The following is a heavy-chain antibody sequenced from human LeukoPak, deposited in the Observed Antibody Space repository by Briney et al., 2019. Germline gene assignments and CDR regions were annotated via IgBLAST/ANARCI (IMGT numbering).Heavy chain of an antibody. CDR3: ARDPIGYCSGGTCYFDY. CDR2: ISGSGGST. CDR1: GFTFSSYA. Sequence: GGSLRLPCAASGFTFSSYAMSWVRQAPGKGLEWVSAISGSGGSTYYADSVKGRFTISRDNSKNTLYLQMNSLRGEDTAVYYCARDPIGYCSGGTCYFDYWGQGTLVTVSS. D-gene: IGHD2-15*01. V-gene: IGHV3-23*01. J-gene: IGHJ4*02.